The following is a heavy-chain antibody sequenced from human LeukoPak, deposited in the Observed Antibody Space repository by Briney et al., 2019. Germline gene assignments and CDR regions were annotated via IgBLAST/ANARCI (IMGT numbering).Heavy chain of an antibody. V-gene: IGHV1-2*02. D-gene: IGHD6-6*01. CDR3: ARGRSSIAARRTDTPFDY. CDR1: GYTFTGYY. Sequence: ASVKVSCKASGYTFTGYYMHWVRQAPGQGLEWIGWINPNSGGTNYAQKFQGRVTMTRDTSISTAYMELSRLRSDDTAVYYCARGRSSIAARRTDTPFDYWGQGTLVTVSS. J-gene: IGHJ4*02. CDR2: INPNSGGT.